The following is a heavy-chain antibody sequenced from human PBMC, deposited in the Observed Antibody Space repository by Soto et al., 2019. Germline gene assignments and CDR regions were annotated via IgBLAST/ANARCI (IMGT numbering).Heavy chain of an antibody. J-gene: IGHJ6*02. CDR2: FYDSGST. CDR1: VGSVSSGSFY. Sequence: PSETLSLICTVSVGSVSSGSFYWSWIRRTPGKGLEGIGYFYDSGSTNYNPSLRSRVTMSEDTSKNQFSLKLSSVAAADTAVYYFAASAPPATNYYYAMDVWGQGTTVTVPS. D-gene: IGHD5-12*01. V-gene: IGHV4-61*01. CDR3: AASAPPATNYYYAMDV.